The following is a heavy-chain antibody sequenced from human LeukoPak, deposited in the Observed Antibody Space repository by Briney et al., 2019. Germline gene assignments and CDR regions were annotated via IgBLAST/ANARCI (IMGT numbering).Heavy chain of an antibody. CDR3: ARRGGDVSGFYNWFDP. D-gene: IGHD3-22*01. V-gene: IGHV5-51*03. J-gene: IGHJ5*02. CDR1: GYSFSNYW. Sequence: PGESLSISCKGSGYSFSNYWIGWVRQMPGKGLDWMGIIYPDDSDTRYNPSFQGQVTISVDRSVNTAYLKWSSLKASDTAVYYCARRGGDVSGFYNWFDPWGQGTLVTVSS. CDR2: IYPDDSDT.